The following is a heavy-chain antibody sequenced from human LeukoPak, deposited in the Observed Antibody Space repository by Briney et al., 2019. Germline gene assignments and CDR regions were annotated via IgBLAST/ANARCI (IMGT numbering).Heavy chain of an antibody. V-gene: IGHV3-30-3*01. CDR1: GGSISSSN. CDR3: ARGGFIVGATALDY. D-gene: IGHD1-26*01. J-gene: IGHJ4*02. Sequence: TSGTLSLTCAVSGGSISSSNWWSWVRQPPGKGLEWVAVISYDGSNKYYADSVKGRFTISRDNSKNTLYLQMNSLRAEDTAVYYCARGGFIVGATALDYWGQGTLVTVSS. CDR2: ISYDGSNK.